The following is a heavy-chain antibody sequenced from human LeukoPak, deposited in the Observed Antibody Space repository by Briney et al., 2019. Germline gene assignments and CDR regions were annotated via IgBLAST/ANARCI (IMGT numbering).Heavy chain of an antibody. Sequence: SETLSLTCAVSGVSISSSTWWCWVRQPPGKGLEWVGEISRSGRTNYNPSLKSRVVISLDNSKNHFSLNLSSVTAADTAVYYCARVLLWFGERNDYWGQGTLVTVSS. CDR3: ARVLLWFGERNDY. CDR2: ISRSGRT. J-gene: IGHJ4*02. D-gene: IGHD3-10*01. CDR1: GVSISSSTW. V-gene: IGHV4-4*02.